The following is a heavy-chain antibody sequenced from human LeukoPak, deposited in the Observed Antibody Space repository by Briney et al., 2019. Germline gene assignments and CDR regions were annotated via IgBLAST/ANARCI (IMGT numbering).Heavy chain of an antibody. V-gene: IGHV3-23*01. CDR2: ISGSGGST. CDR3: ASVYYDFWSGYYNY. J-gene: IGHJ4*02. CDR1: GFTFSSYA. D-gene: IGHD3-3*01. Sequence: GGSLRLSCAASGFTFSSYAMSWVRQAPGKGLEWVSAISGSGGSTYYADSVKGRFTISRDNSKNTMYLQMNSLRAEDTAVYYCASVYYDFWSGYYNYWGQGTLVTVSS.